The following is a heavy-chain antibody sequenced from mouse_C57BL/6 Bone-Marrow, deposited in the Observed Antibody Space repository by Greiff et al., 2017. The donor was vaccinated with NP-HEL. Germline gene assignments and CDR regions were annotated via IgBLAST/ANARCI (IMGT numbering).Heavy chain of an antibody. J-gene: IGHJ1*03. D-gene: IGHD2-4*01. CDR2: IDPENGDT. CDR1: GFNIKDDY. V-gene: IGHV14-4*01. CDR3: TGDYDWYFDV. Sequence: EVQLQESGAELVRPGASVKLSCTASGFNIKDDYMHWVKQRPEQGLEWIGWIDPENGDTEYASKFQGKATITADTSSNTAYLQLSSLTSEDTAVYYCTGDYDWYFDVWGTGTTVTVSS.